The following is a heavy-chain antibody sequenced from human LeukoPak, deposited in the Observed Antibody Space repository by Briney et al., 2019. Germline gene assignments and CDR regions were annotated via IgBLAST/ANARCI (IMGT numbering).Heavy chain of an antibody. CDR2: INPSGGST. CDR3: ARVASSGPPDY. V-gene: IGHV1-46*01. J-gene: IGHJ4*02. D-gene: IGHD3-22*01. Sequence: ASVKVSCKASGYTFTGYYMHWVRQAPGQGLEWMGIINPSGGSTSYAQKLQGRVTMTRDTSTSTVYMELSSLRSEDTAVYYCARVASSGPPDYWGQGTLVTVSS. CDR1: GYTFTGYY.